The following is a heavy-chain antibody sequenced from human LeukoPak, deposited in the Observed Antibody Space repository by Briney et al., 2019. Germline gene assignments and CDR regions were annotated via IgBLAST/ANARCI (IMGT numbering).Heavy chain of an antibody. CDR2: INTNTGNP. D-gene: IGHD6-13*01. CDR3: AKTGVSSSTWPHYGMDV. V-gene: IGHV7-4-1*02. J-gene: IGHJ6*02. Sequence: GASVKVSCKASGYTFTSYAMNWVRQAPGQGLEWMGWINTNTGNPTYAQGFTGRFVFSLDTSVSTAYLQISSLKAEDTAVYYCAKTGVSSSTWPHYGMDVGAQGTTVTVPS. CDR1: GYTFTSYA.